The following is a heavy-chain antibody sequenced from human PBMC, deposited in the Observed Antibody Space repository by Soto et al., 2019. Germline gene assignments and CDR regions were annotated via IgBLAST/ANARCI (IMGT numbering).Heavy chain of an antibody. J-gene: IGHJ5*02. Sequence: QVQLQESGPGLVKPSQTLSLTCTVSGGSISSGDYYWSWIRQPPGQGLEWIGYIYYSGSNYYNPSLNSRVTISAYTSNNQFSLKLSSVTAADTAVYYCARHQIQLNWVDPWGQGTRVTVSS. CDR1: GGSISSGDYY. D-gene: IGHD5-18*01. V-gene: IGHV4-30-4*01. CDR2: IYYSGSN. CDR3: ARHQIQLNWVDP.